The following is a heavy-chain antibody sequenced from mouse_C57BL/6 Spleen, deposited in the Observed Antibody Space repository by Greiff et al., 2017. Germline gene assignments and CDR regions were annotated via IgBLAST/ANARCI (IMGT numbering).Heavy chain of an antibody. Sequence: QVQLQQSGAELVRPGTSVKVSFKASGYAFTNYLIEWVKQRPGQGLEWIGVINPGSGGTNYNEKFKGKATLTADKSSSTAYMQLSSLTSEDSAVYFCARGHYYGSSPYAMDYWGQGTSVTVSS. J-gene: IGHJ4*01. V-gene: IGHV1-54*01. CDR3: ARGHYYGSSPYAMDY. D-gene: IGHD1-1*01. CDR1: GYAFTNYL. CDR2: INPGSGGT.